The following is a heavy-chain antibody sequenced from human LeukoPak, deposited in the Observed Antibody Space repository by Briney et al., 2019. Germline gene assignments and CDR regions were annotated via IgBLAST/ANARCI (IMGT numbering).Heavy chain of an antibody. V-gene: IGHV3-30*18. J-gene: IGHJ4*02. Sequence: GRSLRLSCAASGFTFSSYGMHWVRQAPGKGLEWVAVISYDGSNKYYADSVKGRFTISRDNSKNTLYLQMNSLRAEDTAVYYCANPGIAAAGTQDYWGQGTLVTVSS. D-gene: IGHD6-13*01. CDR2: ISYDGSNK. CDR1: GFTFSSYG. CDR3: ANPGIAAAGTQDY.